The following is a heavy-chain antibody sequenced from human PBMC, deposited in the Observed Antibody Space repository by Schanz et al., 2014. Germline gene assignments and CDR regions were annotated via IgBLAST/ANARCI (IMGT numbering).Heavy chain of an antibody. D-gene: IGHD2-15*01. CDR1: GFTFSSYG. V-gene: IGHV3-48*01. Sequence: VQLVESGGGLVKPGGSLRLSCAASGFTFSSYGMHWVRQAPGKGLEWLSYIDGKSTTVYYADSVKGRFTVSRDNARNSLYLHMNTLRAEDTAVYYCARDRGYCSGGGCLAFDYWGQGTLVTVSS. CDR3: ARDRGYCSGGGCLAFDY. J-gene: IGHJ4*02. CDR2: IDGKSTTV.